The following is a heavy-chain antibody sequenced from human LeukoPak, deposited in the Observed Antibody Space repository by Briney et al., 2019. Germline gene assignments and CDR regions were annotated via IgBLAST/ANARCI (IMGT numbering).Heavy chain of an antibody. CDR3: AKGLFGSSSWYGAFDI. CDR2: ISGSGGST. CDR1: GFTFSSYA. J-gene: IGHJ3*02. D-gene: IGHD6-13*01. V-gene: IGHV3-23*01. Sequence: GGSLRLSCAASGFTFSSYAMSWVRQAPGKGLEWVSAISGSGGSTHYADSVKGRFTISRDNSKNTLYLQMNSLRAEDTAVYYCAKGLFGSSSWYGAFDIWGQGTMVTVSS.